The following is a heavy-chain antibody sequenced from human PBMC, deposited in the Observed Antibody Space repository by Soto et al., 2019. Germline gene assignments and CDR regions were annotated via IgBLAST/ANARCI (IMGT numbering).Heavy chain of an antibody. D-gene: IGHD3-3*01. V-gene: IGHV3-11*01. CDR1: GYTFSDYY. CDR2: IDTSGTKI. J-gene: IGHJ4*02. CDR3: ASHYDMWSGYLSPVDY. Sequence: QVQLVVSGGDLVKPGGSLRLSCAASGYTFSDYYMSWIRQAPGKGLEWISYIDTSGTKIYYADSVKGRFTITRENAKNSLYLEMNSLRDEDTAVYYCASHYDMWSGYLSPVDYWGQGTLVTVSS.